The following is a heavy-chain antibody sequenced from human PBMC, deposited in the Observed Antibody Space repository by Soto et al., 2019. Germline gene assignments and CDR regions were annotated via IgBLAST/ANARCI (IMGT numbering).Heavy chain of an antibody. CDR1: GGPFGSYS. Sequence: QVQLVQSGPEMREPGSSVKVSCKASGGPFGSYSISWVRQAPGQGLQWMGRIIPILDITNYAHKFQGRVTLTADKSTRTAYMDLSSRRSDATAVYYCARGSNLDYAIPPDWYYYSDVGGQGTAVTVSS. CDR3: ARGSNLDYAIPPDWYYYSDV. J-gene: IGHJ6*03. CDR2: IIPILDIT. V-gene: IGHV1-69*02. D-gene: IGHD3-16*01.